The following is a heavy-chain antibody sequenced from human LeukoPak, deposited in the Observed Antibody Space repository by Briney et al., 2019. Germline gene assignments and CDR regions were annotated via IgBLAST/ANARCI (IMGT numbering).Heavy chain of an antibody. CDR3: ARPGGHCSGGSCYSVY. CDR1: GYSFTSYW. V-gene: IGHV5-51*01. CDR2: IYPGDSDT. D-gene: IGHD2-15*01. J-gene: IGHJ4*02. Sequence: GESLKISCKGSGYSFTSYWIGWVRQMPGKGLEGMGIIYPGDSDTRYSPSFEGPVTLSAGKSISTAYLQWSSLKASNTAMYSCARPGGHCSGGSCYSVYWGQGTLVTVSS.